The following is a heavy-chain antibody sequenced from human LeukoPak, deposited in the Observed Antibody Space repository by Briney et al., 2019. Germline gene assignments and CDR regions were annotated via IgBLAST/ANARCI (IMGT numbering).Heavy chain of an antibody. CDR2: IYYSGST. J-gene: IGHJ6*03. V-gene: IGHV4-59*01. CDR1: GGSISSYY. Sequence: SETLSLTCTVSGGSISSYYWSWIRQPPGKGLEWIGYIYYSGSTNYNPSLKSRLTISVDTSKNQFSLKLSSVTAADTAVYYCARTTEAHSWRTRYYDYYMDVWGRGTTVAVSS. CDR3: ARTTEAHSWRTRYYDYYMDV. D-gene: IGHD6-13*01.